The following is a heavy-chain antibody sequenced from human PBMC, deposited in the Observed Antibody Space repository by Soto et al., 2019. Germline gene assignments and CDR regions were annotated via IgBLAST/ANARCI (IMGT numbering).Heavy chain of an antibody. CDR1: GASINNYH. D-gene: IGHD2-15*01. Sequence: QVQLQESGPGLLKPSETLSLTCTVSGASINNYHWTWIRQPPGKGLEWIAYIYYTGITNFNASLQLRFPTTTETSKNQYYQQMRSVNARHTALYYYALLRHLRKVSPYFDYWGQRLMDTVSS. CDR3: ALLRHLRKVSPYFDY. J-gene: IGHJ4*02. V-gene: IGHV4-59*01. CDR2: IYYTGIT.